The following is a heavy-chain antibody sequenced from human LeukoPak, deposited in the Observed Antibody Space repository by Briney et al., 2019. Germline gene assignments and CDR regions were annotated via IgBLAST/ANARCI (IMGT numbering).Heavy chain of an antibody. CDR2: IKQDGSEK. V-gene: IGHV3-7*01. J-gene: IGHJ4*02. CDR3: ARGVVVPAATSGDHSKSLRYRDY. D-gene: IGHD2-2*01. Sequence: PGGSLRLSCAASGFTFSSYWMTWVRQAPGKGLEWVANIKQDGSEKYYVDSVKGRFTISRDNAKNSLYLEMNSLRAEDTAVYYCARGVVVPAATSGDHSKSLRYRDYWGQGTLVTVSS. CDR1: GFTFSSYW.